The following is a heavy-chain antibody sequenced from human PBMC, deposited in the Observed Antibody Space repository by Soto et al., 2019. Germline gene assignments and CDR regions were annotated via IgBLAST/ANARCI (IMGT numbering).Heavy chain of an antibody. Sequence: GGSLRLSCAASGYTFSSYAMHWVRQAPGKGLEWVAVISYDGSNKYYADSVKGRFTISRDNSKNTLYLQMNSLRAEDTAVYYCARDKTMVRGVITDYWGQGTLVTVSS. CDR2: ISYDGSNK. J-gene: IGHJ4*02. D-gene: IGHD3-10*01. V-gene: IGHV3-30-3*01. CDR1: GYTFSSYA. CDR3: ARDKTMVRGVITDY.